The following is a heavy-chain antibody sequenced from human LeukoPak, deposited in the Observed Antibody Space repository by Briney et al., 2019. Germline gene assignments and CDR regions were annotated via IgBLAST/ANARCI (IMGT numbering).Heavy chain of an antibody. D-gene: IGHD3-10*01. V-gene: IGHV3-30*02. CDR3: AGRGTMVRGVFDP. CDR1: GFTFSSYG. J-gene: IGHJ5*02. CDR2: IRYDGSNK. Sequence: GGSLRLSCAASGFTFSSYGMHWVRQAPGKGLQWVAFIRYDGSNKYYADSVKGRFTISRDNSKNTLYLQMNSLRAEDTAVYYCAGRGTMVRGVFDPWGQGTLVTVSS.